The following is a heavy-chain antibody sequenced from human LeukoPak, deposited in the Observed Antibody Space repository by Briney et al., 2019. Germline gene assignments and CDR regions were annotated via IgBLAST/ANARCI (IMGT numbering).Heavy chain of an antibody. Sequence: PGGSLRLPCAASGFTFNSYEMNWVRQAPGKGLEWVSYISSSGSPIYYADSVKGRFSISRDNAKNSLYLQMNSVRAEDTAVYYCARRARYHYGSGFFDEWGQATLVTVSS. J-gene: IGHJ4*02. CDR2: ISSSGSPI. D-gene: IGHD3-10*01. V-gene: IGHV3-48*03. CDR1: GFTFNSYE. CDR3: ARRARYHYGSGFFDE.